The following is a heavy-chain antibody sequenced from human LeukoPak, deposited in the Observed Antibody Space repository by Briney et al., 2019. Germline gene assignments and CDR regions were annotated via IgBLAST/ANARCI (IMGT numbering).Heavy chain of an antibody. D-gene: IGHD3-10*01. Sequence: AGGSLRLSCAASGFTFSSYWMSWVRQAPGKGLEWVSSISSSSSYIYYADSVKGRFTISRDNAKNSLYLQMNSLRAEDTAVYYCARDYGSGSYPPYFDYWGQGTLVTVSS. CDR1: GFTFSSYW. V-gene: IGHV3-21*01. CDR3: ARDYGSGSYPPYFDY. CDR2: ISSSSSYI. J-gene: IGHJ4*02.